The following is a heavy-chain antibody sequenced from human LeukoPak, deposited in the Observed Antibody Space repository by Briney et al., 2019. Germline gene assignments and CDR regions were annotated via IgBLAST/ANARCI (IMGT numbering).Heavy chain of an antibody. CDR3: ARNTGELGA. CDR1: GFTVSNNY. CDR2: NSGGGT. Sequence: GGSLRLSCAASGFTVSNNYMSWVRRAAGEGLEGVSLNSGGGTYYADSVKGRFTISRDNSKNTLYLQMNSLRAEDTAVYYCARNTGELGAWGQGTLVTVSS. J-gene: IGHJ5*02. V-gene: IGHV3-53*01. D-gene: IGHD2-8*02.